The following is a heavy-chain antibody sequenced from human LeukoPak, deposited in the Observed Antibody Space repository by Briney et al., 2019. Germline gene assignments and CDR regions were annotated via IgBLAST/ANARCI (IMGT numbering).Heavy chain of an antibody. V-gene: IGHV4-39*07. J-gene: IGHJ6*02. CDR2: IYYSGST. CDR3: ARGLISYGYGYYYYYYGMDV. CDR1: GGSVSISSYY. D-gene: IGHD5-18*01. Sequence: SETLSLTCTVSGGSVSISSYYWGWIRQPPGKGLEWIGSIYYSGSTYYNPSLKSRVTISVDTSKNQFSLKLSSVTAADTAVYYCARGLISYGYGYYYYYYGMDVWGQGTTVTVSS.